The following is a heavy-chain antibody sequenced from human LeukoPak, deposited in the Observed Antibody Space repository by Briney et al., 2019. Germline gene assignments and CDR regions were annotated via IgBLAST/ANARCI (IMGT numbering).Heavy chain of an antibody. J-gene: IGHJ4*02. D-gene: IGHD5-24*01. Sequence: ASVKVSCTASGYTFSGYYMHWLRQAPGQGLEWMGWINPNGGVTNYAQKFQGRVTMTRDTAISTVYMELSRLRSDDTAVYYCARDGGDGYNFYYWGQGTLVTVSS. V-gene: IGHV1-2*02. CDR2: INPNGGVT. CDR1: GYTFSGYY. CDR3: ARDGGDGYNFYY.